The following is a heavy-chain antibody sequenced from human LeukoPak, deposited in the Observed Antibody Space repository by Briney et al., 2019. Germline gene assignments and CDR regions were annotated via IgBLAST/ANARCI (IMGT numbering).Heavy chain of an antibody. CDR1: GFTFDDYA. D-gene: IGHD3-16*01. J-gene: IGHJ6*02. V-gene: IGHV3-9*01. CDR2: ISWNSGSI. Sequence: PGRSLRLFCAASGFTFDDYAMHWVRQAPGKGLEWVSGISWNSGSIGYADSVKGRFTISRDNAKNSLYLQMNSLRAEDTALYYCAKNAAVGDYYYYGMDVWGQGTTVTVSS. CDR3: AKNAAVGDYYYYGMDV.